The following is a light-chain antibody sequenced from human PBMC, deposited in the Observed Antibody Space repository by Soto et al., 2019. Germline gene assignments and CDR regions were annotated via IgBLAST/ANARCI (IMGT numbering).Light chain of an antibody. J-gene: IGKJ2*01. CDR2: GAS. CDR3: QQYGISQNT. Sequence: ETVMTQSPGTLSLSPGERATLSCRASQSVSSGYLAWYQQKPGQAPRLLIFGASNRATGIPDRFTGSGSGTDFTLTIGRLELEDFAVYYCQQYGISQNTFGQGTKLEIK. CDR1: QSVSSGY. V-gene: IGKV3-20*01.